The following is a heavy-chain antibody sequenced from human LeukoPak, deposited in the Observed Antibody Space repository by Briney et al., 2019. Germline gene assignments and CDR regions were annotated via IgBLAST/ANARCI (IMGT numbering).Heavy chain of an antibody. CDR3: ARESRMVRGVIITGWFDP. Sequence: ASVKVSCKASGYTFTGYYMHWERQAPGQGLEWMGWINPNSGGTNYAQKFQGRVTMTRDTSISTAYMELSRLRSDDTAVYYCARESRMVRGVIITGWFDPWGQGTLVTVSS. CDR2: INPNSGGT. CDR1: GYTFTGYY. J-gene: IGHJ5*02. V-gene: IGHV1-2*02. D-gene: IGHD3-10*01.